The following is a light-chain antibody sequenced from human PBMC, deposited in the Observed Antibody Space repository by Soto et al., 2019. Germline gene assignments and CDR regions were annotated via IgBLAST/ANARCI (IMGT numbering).Light chain of an antibody. Sequence: EVVLTQSPDTLSLSPGDIATLSCRASQSVSTYLAWYQQKPGQAPRPLIYDASNRATGIPARFSGSGSGTDFTLTIRSLEPEDFAVYYCQQRSDWPPITFGQGTRLEIK. CDR1: QSVSTY. J-gene: IGKJ5*01. CDR2: DAS. CDR3: QQRSDWPPIT. V-gene: IGKV3-11*01.